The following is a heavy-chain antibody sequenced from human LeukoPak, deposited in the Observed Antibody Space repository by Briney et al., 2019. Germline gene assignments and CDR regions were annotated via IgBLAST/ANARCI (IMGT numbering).Heavy chain of an antibody. J-gene: IGHJ4*02. CDR1: GGPISNYY. Sequence: SETLSLTCTVSGGPISNYYWSWIRQSAGKGLEWIGRNYSSGSTNYDPSLKSRVSMAVDTSKNQCYMGLRSVSAADTGVYYCARESGYYYDTSGYTFDYWGQGILVTVSS. CDR2: NYSSGST. CDR3: ARESGYYYDTSGYTFDY. D-gene: IGHD3-22*01. V-gene: IGHV4-4*07.